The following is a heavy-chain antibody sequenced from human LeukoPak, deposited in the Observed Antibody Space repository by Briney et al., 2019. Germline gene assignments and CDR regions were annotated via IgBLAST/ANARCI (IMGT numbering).Heavy chain of an antibody. CDR2: IRVYNCNT. CDR1: GYTFTTYG. V-gene: IGHV1-18*01. CDR3: ARGPHYYGSGSYYPFDY. D-gene: IGHD3-10*01. Sequence: ASVKVSCKGSGYTFTTYGISWVRQAPGQGLEWMGWIRVYNCNTNYAQKFQGRVTMTTDTSTNTTYMELRSLISDDTAVYYCARGPHYYGSGSYYPFDYWGQGTLVTVSS. J-gene: IGHJ4*02.